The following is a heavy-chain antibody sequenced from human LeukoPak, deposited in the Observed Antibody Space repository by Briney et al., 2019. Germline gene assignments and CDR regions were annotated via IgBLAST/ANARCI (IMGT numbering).Heavy chain of an antibody. CDR2: ISKSGTTV. CDR3: AAGVALDY. Sequence: GGSLRLSCAASGLNFSAYYMTWIRQAPGSGLEWLSHISKSGTTVYYADSVKGRFTISRDSAKNSLYLHMNSLRAEDTAVYYCAAGVALDYWGQGALVTVSS. CDR1: GLNFSAYY. J-gene: IGHJ4*02. D-gene: IGHD3-3*01. V-gene: IGHV3-11*01.